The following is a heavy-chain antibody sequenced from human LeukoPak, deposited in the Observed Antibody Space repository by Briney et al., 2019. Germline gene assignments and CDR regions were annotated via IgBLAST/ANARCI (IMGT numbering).Heavy chain of an antibody. Sequence: GGSLRLSCAASGFTFSDSWMSWVRQAPEKGLEWVANMSQDGSEKDYVGSVKGRFTISRDNARNSLYLQMGSLRAEDTAVYYCATYTHWVAGDVWGQGTTVTVSS. D-gene: IGHD3-16*01. V-gene: IGHV3-7*01. CDR2: MSQDGSEK. CDR1: GFTFSDSW. CDR3: ATYTHWVAGDV. J-gene: IGHJ6*02.